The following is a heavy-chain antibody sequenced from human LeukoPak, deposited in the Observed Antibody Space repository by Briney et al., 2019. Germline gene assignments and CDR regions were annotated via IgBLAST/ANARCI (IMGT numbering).Heavy chain of an antibody. CDR1: GFTFSTFA. CDR3: ATYRQVLLPFES. V-gene: IGHV3-23*01. J-gene: IGHJ4*02. Sequence: EGSLRLSCAASGFTFSTFAMVWVRQPPGKGLEWVSSIFPSGGEIHYADSVRGRFTISRDNSKSTLSLQMNSLRAEDTAIYYCATYRQVLLPFESWGQGTLVTVSS. CDR2: IFPSGGEI. D-gene: IGHD2-8*02.